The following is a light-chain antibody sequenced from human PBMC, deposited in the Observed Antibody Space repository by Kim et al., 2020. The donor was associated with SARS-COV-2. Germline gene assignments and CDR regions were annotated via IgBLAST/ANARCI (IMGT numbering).Light chain of an antibody. V-gene: IGLV7-46*01. CDR2: DTS. Sequence: HTFDSSTGAVPVGNYPYCFQXKPGPAPRTLIYDTSNKHSWTPARFSGSLLGGKAALTLSGARPEXEAEYYCKLSYSGARPLFGGGTQLTVL. J-gene: IGLJ3*02. CDR1: TGAVPVGNY. CDR3: KLSYSGARPL.